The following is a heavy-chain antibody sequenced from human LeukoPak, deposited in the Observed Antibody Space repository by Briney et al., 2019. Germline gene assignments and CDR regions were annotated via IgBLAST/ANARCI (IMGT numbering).Heavy chain of an antibody. J-gene: IGHJ4*02. CDR3: AREGYCTNGECYRGNFDY. D-gene: IGHD2-8*01. Sequence: SQTLSLTCTVSGGSISSGSYYWTWIRQPPGKGLEWLGYISFSGSTYFNPSLKSRVTISVDTSKNQFSLKLSSVTAADTAVYYCAREGYCTNGECYRGNFDYWGQGTLVTVSS. CDR2: ISFSGST. V-gene: IGHV4-61*01. CDR1: GGSISSGSYY.